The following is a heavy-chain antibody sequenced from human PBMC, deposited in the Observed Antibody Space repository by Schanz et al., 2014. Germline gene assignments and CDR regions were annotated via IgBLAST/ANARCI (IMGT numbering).Heavy chain of an antibody. D-gene: IGHD3-10*01. CDR1: GFTVNTNY. J-gene: IGHJ6*02. Sequence: EVQLVESGGGLIQPGGSLRLSCAVSGFTVNTNYMSWVRQAPGKGLEWISSMYINSGSTQYADSVKGRFIISRDSSKNTLYLQMNSLRAEDTAVYYCRLWFGELYYAMDVWGQGTTVTVSS. CDR2: MYINSGST. CDR3: RLWFGELYYAMDV. V-gene: IGHV3-53*01.